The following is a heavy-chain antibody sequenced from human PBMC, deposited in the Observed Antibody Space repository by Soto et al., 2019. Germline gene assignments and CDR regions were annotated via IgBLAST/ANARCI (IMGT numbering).Heavy chain of an antibody. CDR3: ATPDPGLTHVFYNMDF. D-gene: IGHD3-9*01. V-gene: IGHV1-2*02. Sequence: QVQLVQSGAEVKKPGASIKVSCKASGYTFSAYYIHWVRQAPGQGLEWMGWINPKSGGTNNAQNFQGRVTMTSDTSISTASMELSRLTSDDTAVYYCATPDPGLTHVFYNMDFWGQGTTVTVSS. J-gene: IGHJ6*02. CDR1: GYTFSAYY. CDR2: INPKSGGT.